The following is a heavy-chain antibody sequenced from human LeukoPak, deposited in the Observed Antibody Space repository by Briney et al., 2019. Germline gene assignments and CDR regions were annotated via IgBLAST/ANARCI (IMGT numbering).Heavy chain of an antibody. V-gene: IGHV3-23*01. CDR3: ARVFAYYYDSSGPPYYFDY. D-gene: IGHD3-22*01. CDR1: GFTFSSYA. Sequence: GGSLRLSCAASGFTFSSYAMSWVRQAPGKGLEWVSAISGSGGSTYYADSVKGRFTISRDNAKNSLYLQMNSLRDEDTAVYYCARVFAYYYDSSGPPYYFDYWGQGTLVTVSS. J-gene: IGHJ4*02. CDR2: ISGSGGST.